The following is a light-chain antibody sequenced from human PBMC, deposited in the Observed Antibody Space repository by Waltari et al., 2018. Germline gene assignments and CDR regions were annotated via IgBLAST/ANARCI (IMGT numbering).Light chain of an antibody. Sequence: QSALTQPASVSGSPGPPLPIPYPGPSRDVGGYTHVSWYQQPPGQAPKLMIYDVSKRPSGVSNRFSGSKYGNTASLSISGLQAEDEADYYCCSYAGSSNWVFGGGTKLTVL. CDR2: DVS. V-gene: IGLV2-23*02. CDR3: CSYAGSSNWV. J-gene: IGLJ3*02. CDR1: SRDVGGYTH.